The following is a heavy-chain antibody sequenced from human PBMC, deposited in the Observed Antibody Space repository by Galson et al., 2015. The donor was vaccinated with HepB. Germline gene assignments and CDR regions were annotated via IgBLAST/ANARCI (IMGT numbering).Heavy chain of an antibody. J-gene: IGHJ6*02. Sequence: SLRLSCAASGFTVSSNYMSWVRQAPGKGLEWVSVIYSGGSTYYADSVKGRFTISRDNSKNTLYLQMNSLRAEDTAVYYCASVGWLFPADHYYYGMDVWGQGTTVTVSS. CDR2: IYSGGST. D-gene: IGHD3-22*01. CDR1: GFTVSSNY. V-gene: IGHV3-53*01. CDR3: ASVGWLFPADHYYYGMDV.